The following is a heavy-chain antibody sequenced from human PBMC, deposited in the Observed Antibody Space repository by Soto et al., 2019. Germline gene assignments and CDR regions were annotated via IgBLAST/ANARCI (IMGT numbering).Heavy chain of an antibody. J-gene: IGHJ4*02. CDR2: ISWNSGSI. D-gene: IGHD6-19*01. Sequence: EVQLVESGGGLVQPGRSLRLSCAASGFTCDDYAMHWVRQAPGKGLEWVSGISWNSGSIGYADSVKGRFTISRDNAKNSLYLQMNSLRAEDTALYYCAKEREQWLVRYYFDYWGQGTLVTVSS. CDR3: AKEREQWLVRYYFDY. CDR1: GFTCDDYA. V-gene: IGHV3-9*01.